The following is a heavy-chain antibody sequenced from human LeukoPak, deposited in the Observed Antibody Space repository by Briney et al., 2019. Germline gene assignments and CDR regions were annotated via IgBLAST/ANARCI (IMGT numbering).Heavy chain of an antibody. CDR2: ISSNGGST. V-gene: IGHV3-64*01. Sequence: GGSLRLSCAASGFTFSSYAMHWVRQAPGKGLEYVSAISSNGGSTYYANSVKGRFTISRDNSKNTLYLQMGSLRAEDMAVYYCARDLNTGMDVWGRGTTVTVSS. J-gene: IGHJ6*02. CDR1: GFTFSSYA. CDR3: ARDLNTGMDV. D-gene: IGHD2/OR15-2a*01.